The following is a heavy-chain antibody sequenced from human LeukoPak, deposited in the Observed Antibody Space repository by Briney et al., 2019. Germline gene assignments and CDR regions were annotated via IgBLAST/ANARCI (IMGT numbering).Heavy chain of an antibody. CDR3: AKAQHPASYY. Sequence: GGSLRLSCAASGFNFANHAMSWVRQAPGKGLEWVSAISGSGGSTYYADSVKGRFTISRDNSKNTLYLQMNSLRAEDTAVYYCAKAQHPASYYWGQGTLVTVSS. J-gene: IGHJ4*02. CDR1: GFNFANHA. CDR2: ISGSGGST. V-gene: IGHV3-23*01. D-gene: IGHD2-2*01.